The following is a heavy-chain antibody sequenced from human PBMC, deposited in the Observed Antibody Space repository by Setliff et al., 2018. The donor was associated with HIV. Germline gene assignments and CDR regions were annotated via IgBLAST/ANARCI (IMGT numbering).Heavy chain of an antibody. J-gene: IGHJ6*03. V-gene: IGHV4-59*11. CDR1: GGSISSHY. CDR2: IYYSGST. D-gene: IGHD6-6*01. Sequence: SETLSLTCTVSGGSISSHYWSWIRQPPGKGLEWIGYIYYSGSTNYNPSLKSRVTISVDTSKNQFSLKLSSVTAADTAVYYCARDRGSSYYYYYYMGVWGKGTTVTVSS. CDR3: ARDRGSSYYYYYYMGV.